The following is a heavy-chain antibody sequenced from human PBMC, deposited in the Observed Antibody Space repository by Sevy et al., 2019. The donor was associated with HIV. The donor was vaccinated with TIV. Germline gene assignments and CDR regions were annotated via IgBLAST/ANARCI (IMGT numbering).Heavy chain of an antibody. CDR2: ISSSGSTI. CDR1: GFTFSSYE. CDR3: ARDSGRTTYYDFWSGPADHYYYGMDV. V-gene: IGHV3-48*03. Sequence: LSLTCAASGFTFSSYEMNWVRQAPGKGLEWVSYISSSGSTIYYADSVKGRFTMSRDNAKNSLYLQMKSLRAEDTAVYYCARDSGRTTYYDFWSGPADHYYYGMDVWGQGTTVTVSS. J-gene: IGHJ6*02. D-gene: IGHD3-3*01.